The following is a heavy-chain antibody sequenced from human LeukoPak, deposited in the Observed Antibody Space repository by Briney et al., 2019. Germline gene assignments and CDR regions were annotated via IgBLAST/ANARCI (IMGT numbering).Heavy chain of an antibody. CDR1: GFTVSSNY. D-gene: IGHD3-22*01. CDR3: AKLRYDTGSYYVDY. CDR2: IYSGGST. V-gene: IGHV3-66*01. Sequence: GGSLRLSCAASGFTVSSNYMSWVRQAPGKGLEWVSVIYSGGSTYYADSVKGRFTISRDNSKNTLYLQMDSLRAEDTAVYYCAKLRYDTGSYYVDYWGQGTLVTVSS. J-gene: IGHJ4*02.